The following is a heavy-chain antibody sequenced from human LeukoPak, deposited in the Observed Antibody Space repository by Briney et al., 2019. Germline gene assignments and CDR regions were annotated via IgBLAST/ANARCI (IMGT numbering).Heavy chain of an antibody. CDR1: GYTFTNYW. Sequence: GESLKISCKGSGYTFTNYWIGWVRQMPGKGLEWMGIIYPGDSETRYGPSFQGQVTISADKSISTAYLQWSSLKASDTAMYYCAIRYSGSYNDYWGQGTLATVSS. CDR2: IYPGDSET. CDR3: AIRYSGSYNDY. J-gene: IGHJ4*02. D-gene: IGHD1-26*01. V-gene: IGHV5-51*01.